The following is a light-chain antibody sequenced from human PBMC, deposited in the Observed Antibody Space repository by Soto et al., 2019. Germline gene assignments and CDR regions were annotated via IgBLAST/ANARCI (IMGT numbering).Light chain of an antibody. J-gene: IGKJ2*01. CDR1: QSISSW. Sequence: DIQMTQSPSTLSASVGDRVTITCRASQSISSWLAWYQQKPGKAPKLLIYKASSLAGGIPSRFSGSGSETEFTLTISSLQPEDFATYYCQQYNSYQYTFGQGTKLEIK. CDR3: QQYNSYQYT. CDR2: KAS. V-gene: IGKV1-5*03.